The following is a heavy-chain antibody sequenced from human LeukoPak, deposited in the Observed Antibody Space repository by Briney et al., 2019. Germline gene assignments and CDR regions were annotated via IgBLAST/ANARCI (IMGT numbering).Heavy chain of an antibody. V-gene: IGHV4-39*07. Sequence: PSETLSLTCTVSGGSISSSSYYWGWIRQPPGKGLEWIGSIYYSGSTYYNPSLKSRVTISVDTSKNQFSLKLSSVTAADTAVYYCARPVGWLYAFDIWGQGTMVTVSS. D-gene: IGHD6-19*01. CDR3: ARPVGWLYAFDI. J-gene: IGHJ3*02. CDR2: IYYSGST. CDR1: GGSISSSSYY.